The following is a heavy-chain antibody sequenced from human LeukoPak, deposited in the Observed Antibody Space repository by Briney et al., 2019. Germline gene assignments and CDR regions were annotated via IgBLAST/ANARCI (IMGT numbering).Heavy chain of an antibody. J-gene: IGHJ4*02. CDR3: ARIMRVDYGTYYFDY. V-gene: IGHV3-72*01. Sequence: PGGSLRLSCAASGFTFSDHYIDWVRQAPGKGLEWGGRARNRGNGYTTQYAASVKGRFTFSRDDSENTVYLQMNSLKTEDTAVYFCARIMRVDYGTYYFDYWGQGTLVTVSS. CDR2: ARNRGNGYTT. D-gene: IGHD4/OR15-4a*01. CDR1: GFTFSDHY.